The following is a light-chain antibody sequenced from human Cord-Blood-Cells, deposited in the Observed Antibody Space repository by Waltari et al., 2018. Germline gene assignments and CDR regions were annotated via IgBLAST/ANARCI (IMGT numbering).Light chain of an antibody. J-gene: IGKJ5*01. CDR2: DAS. Sequence: ESVLTQSPATRSLSPGERATLSCRASQSVSSYLAWSQQKPGQAPRLLIYDASNRATGIPARFSGSGSWTDFTLTISSLEPEDFAVYYCQQRSNWSSITFGQGTRLEIK. CDR3: QQRSNWSSIT. CDR1: QSVSSY. V-gene: IGKV3-11*01.